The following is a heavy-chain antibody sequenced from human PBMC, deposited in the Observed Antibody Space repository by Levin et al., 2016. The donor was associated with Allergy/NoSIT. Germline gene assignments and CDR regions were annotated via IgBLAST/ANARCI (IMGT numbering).Heavy chain of an antibody. J-gene: IGHJ1*01. CDR3: TTEGYGHLDFNN. V-gene: IGHV3-15*01. Sequence: VRQAPGKGLEWVGRIKSKAVGGAIDYAAPVKGRFTISRDDSENTLYLQMNSLKTEDTAVYYCTTEGYGHLDFNNWGQGTLVTVSS. D-gene: IGHD5-18*01. CDR2: IKSKAVGGAI.